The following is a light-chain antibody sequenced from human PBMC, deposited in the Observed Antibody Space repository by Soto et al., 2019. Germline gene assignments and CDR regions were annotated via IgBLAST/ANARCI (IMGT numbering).Light chain of an antibody. CDR3: QQYGSSPRT. J-gene: IGKJ4*01. V-gene: IGKV3-20*01. CDR1: KSVSSSY. Sequence: EIVLTQSPGTLSLSPGERATLSCRASKSVSSSYLAWYQQKPGQAPRLLIYGASSRATGIPDRFSGSGSGTDFTLTISRLEPGDFAVYYCQQYGSSPRTFGGETKVEIK. CDR2: GAS.